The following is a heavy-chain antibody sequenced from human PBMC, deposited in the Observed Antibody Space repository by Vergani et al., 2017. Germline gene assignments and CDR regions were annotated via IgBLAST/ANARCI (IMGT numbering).Heavy chain of an antibody. CDR2: VRNKVYSYTT. CDR3: ARDSGMAEVPGTAYYYFGLDV. D-gene: IGHD6-13*01. CDR1: GFTFSDHY. Sequence: EVQLGESGGGLVQPGGFLSLSCAASGFTFSDHYMDWVRQAPGKGLECVGRVRNKVYSYTTEYAASVKGRFTISRDDSKNSLYLQMNSLKTEDTAVYYCARDSGMAEVPGTAYYYFGLDVWGQGTTVTVSS. J-gene: IGHJ6*02. V-gene: IGHV3-72*01.